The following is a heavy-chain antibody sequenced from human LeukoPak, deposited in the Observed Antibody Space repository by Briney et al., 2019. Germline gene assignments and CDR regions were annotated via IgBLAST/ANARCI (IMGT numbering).Heavy chain of an antibody. D-gene: IGHD3-22*01. Sequence: GGSLRLSCAASGFTFDDYAMHWVRQAPGKGLEWVSGISWNSGSIGYADSVKGRFTISGDNAKNSLYLQMNSLRAEDTALYYCAKDSYYDSSGSGYWGQGTLVTVSS. V-gene: IGHV3-9*01. CDR3: AKDSYYDSSGSGY. CDR2: ISWNSGSI. CDR1: GFTFDDYA. J-gene: IGHJ4*02.